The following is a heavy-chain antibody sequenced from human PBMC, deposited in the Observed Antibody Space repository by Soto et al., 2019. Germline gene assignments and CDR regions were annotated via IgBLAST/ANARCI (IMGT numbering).Heavy chain of an antibody. V-gene: IGHV1-8*01. CDR2: MNPNSGNT. CDR1: GYTFTNYD. D-gene: IGHD2-2*01. CDR3: ARDSHDTRGY. J-gene: IGHJ4*02. Sequence: QVPLVQSGAEVKKPGASVKVSCKASGYTFTNYDINWVRQATGQGLEWMGWMNPNSGNTGYAQKFQGRVTMTRDTSTNTAYMELSSLRSEDTAVYYCARDSHDTRGYWGQGTLVTVSS.